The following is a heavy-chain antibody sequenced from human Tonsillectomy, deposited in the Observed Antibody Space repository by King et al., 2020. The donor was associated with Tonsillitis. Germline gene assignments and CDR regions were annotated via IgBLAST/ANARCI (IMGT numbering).Heavy chain of an antibody. CDR1: GFTFSSFG. V-gene: IGHV3-21*01. J-gene: IGHJ5*01. CDR3: ARDVDRSDS. CDR2: ISSCSSYI. Sequence: VQLVESGGGLVKPGGSLRLSCAASGFTFSSFGMNWFRRAPGKGLDWVSSISSCSSYIYYADSVKGRFTSSRDNAKNSLYLQMNSLRAEDTALYYCARDVDRSDSWGQGTLVTVSS. D-gene: IGHD2-21*01.